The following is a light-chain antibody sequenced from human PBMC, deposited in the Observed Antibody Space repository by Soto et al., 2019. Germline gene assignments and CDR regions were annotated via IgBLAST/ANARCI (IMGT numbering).Light chain of an antibody. J-gene: IGKJ4*01. CDR3: QQFNVWPLT. V-gene: IGKV3-15*01. CDR1: QSVSNN. Sequence: EMVLTQSPATLSGSPGERATLSCRVSQSVSNNLAWYQQKSGQAPRLLIYGASTRATGIPATFSGSGSGTEFTLTISSLQPEDSAVYYCQQFNVWPLTFGGGTKVEIK. CDR2: GAS.